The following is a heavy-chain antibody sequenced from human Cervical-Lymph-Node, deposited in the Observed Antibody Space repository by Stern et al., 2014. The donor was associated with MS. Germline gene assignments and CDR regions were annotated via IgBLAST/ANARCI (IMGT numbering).Heavy chain of an antibody. CDR1: GFTFSGYG. Sequence: VQLVESGGGVVQPGTALRLSCAASGFTFSGYGMHWVRQAPGKGLEWLAVIWLDGSNQDYADSVKGRFTISRDNSKNTLFLQMNSLRAEDTAVYYCARYASGWTIDAFDIWGQGTMVTVSS. D-gene: IGHD6-19*01. CDR3: ARYASGWTIDAFDI. J-gene: IGHJ3*02. CDR2: IWLDGSNQ. V-gene: IGHV3-33*01.